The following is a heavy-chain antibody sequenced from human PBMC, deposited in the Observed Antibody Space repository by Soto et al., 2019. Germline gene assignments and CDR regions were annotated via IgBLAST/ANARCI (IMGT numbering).Heavy chain of an antibody. CDR2: INPSGGGT. CDR3: ARDWDPQGYNWFDP. Sequence: ASVKVSCKASGYTSTNYYMYWVRQAPGQGLEWMGTINPSGGGTSYAQKFQGRVTMTSDTSTSTVYMDLTSLRFEDTAVYYCARDWDPQGYNWFDPWGQGTLVTVSS. D-gene: IGHD1-26*01. J-gene: IGHJ5*02. CDR1: GYTSTNYY. V-gene: IGHV1-46*03.